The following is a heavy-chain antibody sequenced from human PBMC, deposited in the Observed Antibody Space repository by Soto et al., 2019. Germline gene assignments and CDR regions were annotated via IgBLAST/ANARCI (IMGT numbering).Heavy chain of an antibody. J-gene: IGHJ4*02. CDR2: IIPIFGTA. V-gene: IGHV1-69*06. D-gene: IGHD3-22*01. CDR1: GGTFSSYA. Sequence: SVKVSCKASGGTFSSYAISWVRQAPGQGLEWMGGIIPIFGTANYAQKFRGRVTITADKSTSTAYMELSSLRSEDTAVYYCAREMGDYYYDSSGYSHFDYWGQGTLVTVSS. CDR3: AREMGDYYYDSSGYSHFDY.